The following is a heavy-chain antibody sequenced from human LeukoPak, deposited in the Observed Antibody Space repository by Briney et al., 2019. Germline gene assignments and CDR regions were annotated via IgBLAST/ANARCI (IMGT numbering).Heavy chain of an antibody. CDR1: GFTFDDYA. CDR2: ISWNSGSI. CDR3: AKGRGPHIYWYFDL. J-gene: IGHJ2*01. V-gene: IGHV3-9*01. Sequence: QPGRSLRLSCAASGFTFDDYAMHWVRQAPGKGLEWVSGISWNSGSIGYADSVKGRFTISRDNAKNSLYLQMNSLRAEDTALYYCAKGRGPHIYWYFDLWGRGTLVTVSS. D-gene: IGHD2-21*01.